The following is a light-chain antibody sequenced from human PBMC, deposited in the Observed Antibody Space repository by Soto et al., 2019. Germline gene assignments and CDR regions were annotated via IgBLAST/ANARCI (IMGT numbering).Light chain of an antibody. CDR2: DAS. Sequence: DIQMTQSASTLSASVGDTVTVTCRASQSVSGWLAWNQQKPGEAPKLLIYDASALPRGGPSRFRGSGSRTKFTLTIASRQPDDFATYYCRQYETFSGTFGPGTKVEI. J-gene: IGKJ1*01. V-gene: IGKV1-5*01. CDR3: RQYETFSGT. CDR1: QSVSGW.